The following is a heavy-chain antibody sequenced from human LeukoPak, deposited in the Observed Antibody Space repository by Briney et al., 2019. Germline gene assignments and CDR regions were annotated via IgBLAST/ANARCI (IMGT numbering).Heavy chain of an antibody. Sequence: VGSLRLSCAASGFTFSSYSMNWVRQAPGKGLEWVSSISSSSSYIYYADSVKGRFTISRDNAKNSLYLQMNSLRAEDTAVYYCARDPWNHRSGWYVYSGQGTLVTVSS. CDR1: GFTFSSYS. CDR2: ISSSSSYI. J-gene: IGHJ4*02. V-gene: IGHV3-21*01. CDR3: ARDPWNHRSGWYVY. D-gene: IGHD6-19*01.